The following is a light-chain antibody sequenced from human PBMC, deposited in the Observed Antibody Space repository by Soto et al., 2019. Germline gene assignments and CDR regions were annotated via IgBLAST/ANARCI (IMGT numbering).Light chain of an antibody. CDR3: QQRSHWPPGLT. J-gene: IGKJ4*01. V-gene: IGKV3-11*01. Sequence: EIVLTQSPATLSLSPGERATLSCRASQSVSSYLAWYQQKPGQAPRLLIYDASNRATGIPARFSGSGSGTDVPLTISSLEPEDFAVYYCQQRSHWPPGLTFGGGTKVEIK. CDR1: QSVSSY. CDR2: DAS.